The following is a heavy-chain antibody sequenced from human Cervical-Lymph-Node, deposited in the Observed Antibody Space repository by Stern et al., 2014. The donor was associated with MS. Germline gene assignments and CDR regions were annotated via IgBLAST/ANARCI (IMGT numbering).Heavy chain of an antibody. V-gene: IGHV2-5*02. CDR3: AHRRYSSSWYDYNWFDP. CDR2: IYLDYDK. D-gene: IGHD6-13*01. Sequence: ESGPTLVKPTQTLTLTCTFSGFSLSTSGVGVGWIRQPPGKALEWLALIYLDYDKRYSPSLKSRLTITKDTSKNQVVLTMTNMDPVDTATYYCAHRRYSSSWYDYNWFDPWGQGTLVTVSS. CDR1: GFSLSTSGVG. J-gene: IGHJ5*02.